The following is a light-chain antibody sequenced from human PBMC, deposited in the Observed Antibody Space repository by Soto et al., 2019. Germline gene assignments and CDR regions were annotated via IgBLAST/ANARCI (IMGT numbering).Light chain of an antibody. CDR1: QSVTSSY. CDR3: QQYSTSRLT. V-gene: IGKV3-20*01. J-gene: IGKJ4*01. CDR2: GAS. Sequence: EIVLTQSPGTLSLSPGERATLSCRASQSVTSSYLAWYQQKPGQAPRRLISGASSRATGIPDRFSGSGSGTDFTLTICRLEPEDFAVYYCQQYSTSRLTFGGGTKVEIK.